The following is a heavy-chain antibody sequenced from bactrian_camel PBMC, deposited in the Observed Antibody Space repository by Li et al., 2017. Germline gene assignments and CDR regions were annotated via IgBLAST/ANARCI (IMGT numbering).Heavy chain of an antibody. V-gene: IGHV3S1*01. CDR2: IYTGGGST. CDR1: IDYSTTLC. Sequence: HVQLVESGGGSARAGGTLTLSCAAAIDYSTTLCMAWFRQVPGKEREAVAAIYTGGGSTFYADSVKGRFTIVTDNARNTLYLQLNNLKTEDTATYYCAKAPGGWTHPGNYWGQGTQVTVS. D-gene: IGHD5*01. J-gene: IGHJ4*01. CDR3: AKAPGGWTHPGNY.